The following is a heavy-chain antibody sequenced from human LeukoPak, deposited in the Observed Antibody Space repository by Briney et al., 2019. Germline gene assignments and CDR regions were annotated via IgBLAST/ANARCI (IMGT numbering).Heavy chain of an antibody. CDR3: AKAKEQWLVPDY. CDR1: GFTFSNYD. J-gene: IGHJ4*02. D-gene: IGHD6-19*01. Sequence: GRSLRLSCAASGFTFSNYDMHWVRQAPGKGLEWVAVISYDGSNKYYADSVKGRFTISRDNSKNTLYLQMNSLRAEDTAVYYCAKAKEQWLVPDYWGQGTLVTVSS. CDR2: ISYDGSNK. V-gene: IGHV3-30*18.